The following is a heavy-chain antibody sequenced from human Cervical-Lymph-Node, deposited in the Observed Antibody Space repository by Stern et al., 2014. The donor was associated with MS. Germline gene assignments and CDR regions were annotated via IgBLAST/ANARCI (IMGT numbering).Heavy chain of an antibody. CDR3: ASGLYGDYGLFDY. J-gene: IGHJ4*02. CDR1: GGSISSGSYY. V-gene: IGHV4-61*02. Sequence: VQLVESGPGLVKPSQTLSLTCTVSGGSISSGSYYWSWIRQPAGKGLEWIGRIYTSGSTNYNPSLKSRVTISVDTSKNQFSLKLSSVTAADTAVYYCASGLYGDYGLFDYWGQGTLVTVSS. D-gene: IGHD4-17*01. CDR2: IYTSGST.